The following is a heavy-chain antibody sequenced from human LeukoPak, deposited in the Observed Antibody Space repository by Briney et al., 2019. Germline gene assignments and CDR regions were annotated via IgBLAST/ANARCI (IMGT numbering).Heavy chain of an antibody. J-gene: IGHJ4*02. D-gene: IGHD3-22*01. V-gene: IGHV4-34*01. CDR2: INHSGST. Sequence: SETLSLTCAVYGGSFSGYYWSWIRQPPGKGLEWIGEINHSGSTNYNPSLKSRVTISVDTSKNQFSLKLSSVTAADTAVYYCARLCRYYDSSGYYQKSRDFDYWGQGTLVTVSS. CDR3: ARLCRYYDSSGYYQKSRDFDY. CDR1: GGSFSGYY.